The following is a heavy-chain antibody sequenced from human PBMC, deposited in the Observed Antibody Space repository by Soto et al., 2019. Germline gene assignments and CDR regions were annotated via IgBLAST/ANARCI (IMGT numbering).Heavy chain of an antibody. CDR1: GGSFSGYY. CDR2: INHSGST. J-gene: IGHJ4*02. CDR3: ARPSRRYIREPSFF. V-gene: IGHV4-34*01. Sequence: SETLSLTCAVYGGSFSGYYWSWIRQPPGKGLEWIGEINHSGSTNYNPSLKSRVTISVDTSKNQFSLKLSSVTAADTAVYYCARPSRRYIREPSFFWGQGTLVTVSS. D-gene: IGHD3-10*02.